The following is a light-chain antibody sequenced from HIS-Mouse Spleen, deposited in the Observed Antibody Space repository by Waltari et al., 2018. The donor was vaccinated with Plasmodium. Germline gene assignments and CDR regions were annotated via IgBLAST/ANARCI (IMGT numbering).Light chain of an antibody. CDR2: GAS. Sequence: EIVMTQSPATLSVSPGERATLSCRASQSVSSNLAWYQQKPGQAPRLLIYGASTRANGIPARVSGSGSGTAFTLTISSLQSQDFPVYDCQQYNNWSFTFGPRTKVDIK. J-gene: IGKJ3*01. CDR1: QSVSSN. CDR3: QQYNNWSFT. V-gene: IGKV3-15*01.